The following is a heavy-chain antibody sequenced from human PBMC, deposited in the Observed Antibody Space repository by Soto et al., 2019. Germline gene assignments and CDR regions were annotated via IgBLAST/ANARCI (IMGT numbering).Heavy chain of an antibody. V-gene: IGHV1-69*02. CDR3: ARVKYSYGSYYFDY. CDR1: GGTFSSYT. J-gene: IGHJ4*02. D-gene: IGHD5-18*01. CDR2: IIPILGIA. Sequence: QVQLVQSGAEVKKPGSSVKVSCKASGGTFSSYTISWVRQAPGQGLEWMGRIIPILGIANYAQKFQGRVTITAEKSTSTAYMELSSLRSEDTAVYYCARVKYSYGSYYFDYWGQGTLVTVSS.